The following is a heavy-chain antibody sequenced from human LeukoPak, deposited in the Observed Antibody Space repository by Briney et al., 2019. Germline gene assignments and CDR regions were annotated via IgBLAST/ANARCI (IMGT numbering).Heavy chain of an antibody. CDR2: ISGSGGST. D-gene: IGHD3-22*01. CDR3: AKDLAHYYDSSGSDY. V-gene: IGHV3-23*01. CDR1: GFTFSSYS. Sequence: GGSLRLSCAASGFTFSSYSMSWVRQAPGKGLEWVSAISGSGGSTYYADSVKGRFTISRDNTNNTLYLQMNSLRAEDTAVYYCAKDLAHYYDSSGSDYWGQGTLVTVSS. J-gene: IGHJ4*02.